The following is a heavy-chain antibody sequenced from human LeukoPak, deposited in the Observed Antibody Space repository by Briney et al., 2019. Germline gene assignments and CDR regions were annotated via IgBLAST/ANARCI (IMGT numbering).Heavy chain of an antibody. J-gene: IGHJ4*02. D-gene: IGHD5-12*01. V-gene: IGHV3-23*01. CDR2: ISGSGGST. Sequence: GGSLRLSCAASGFTFSSYAMTWVRQAPGKGLEWVSGISGSGGSTYYADSVKGRFTISRDNSKNTVYMQMNSLRAEGTAVYYCAKACGYSGYDPIDYWGQGTLVTVSS. CDR1: GFTFSSYA. CDR3: AKACGYSGYDPIDY.